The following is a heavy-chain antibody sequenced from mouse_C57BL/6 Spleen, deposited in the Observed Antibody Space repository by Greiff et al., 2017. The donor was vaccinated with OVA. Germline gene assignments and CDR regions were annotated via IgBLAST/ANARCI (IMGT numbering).Heavy chain of an antibody. J-gene: IGHJ4*01. CDR2: ISSGGSYT. CDR1: GFTFSSYG. V-gene: IGHV5-6*01. CDR3: ARQAYYRGAMDY. D-gene: IGHD2-12*01. Sequence: VQLKESGGDLVKPGGSLKLSCAASGFTFSSYGMSWVRQTPDKRLEWVATISSGGSYTYYPDSVKGRFTISRDNAKNTLYLQMSSLKSEDTAMYYCARQAYYRGAMDYWGQGTSVTVSS.